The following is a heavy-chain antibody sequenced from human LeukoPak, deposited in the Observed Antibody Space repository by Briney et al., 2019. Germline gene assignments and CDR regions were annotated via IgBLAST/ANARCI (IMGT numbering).Heavy chain of an antibody. V-gene: IGHV3-23*01. D-gene: IGHD3-22*01. CDR2: ISGRGGST. CDR3: AGYDSSGYYSVDY. Sequence: GGSLRLSCAASGFTFSSYAMSWVRQAPGKGLEWVSAISGRGGSTYYADSVKGRFTISRDNSKNTLYLQMNSLRAEDTAVYYCAGYDSSGYYSVDYWGQGTLVTVSS. CDR1: GFTFSSYA. J-gene: IGHJ4*02.